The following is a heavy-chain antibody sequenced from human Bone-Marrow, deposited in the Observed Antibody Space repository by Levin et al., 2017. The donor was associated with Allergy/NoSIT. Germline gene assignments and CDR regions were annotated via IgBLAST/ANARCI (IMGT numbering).Heavy chain of an antibody. J-gene: IGHJ4*02. D-gene: IGHD1-1*01. Sequence: PGGSLRLSCAASGFTFSSYGMHWVRQAPGKGLEWVAVIWYDGSNKYYADSVKGRFTISRDNSKNTLYLQMNSLRAEDTAVYYCARMTDLGDIDTTGTTLEDYWGQGTLVTVSS. V-gene: IGHV3-33*01. CDR2: IWYDGSNK. CDR3: ARMTDLGDIDTTGTTLEDY. CDR1: GFTFSSYG.